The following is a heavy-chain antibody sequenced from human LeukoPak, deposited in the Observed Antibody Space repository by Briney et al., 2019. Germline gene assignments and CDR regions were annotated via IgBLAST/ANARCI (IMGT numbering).Heavy chain of an antibody. Sequence: GGSLRLSCAASGFTFSSYGMHWVRRAPGKGLEWVAVISYDGSNKYYADSVKGRFTISRDNAKNSLYLQMNSLRAEDMALYYCAKDVATRRLYYFDYWGQGTLVTVSS. CDR2: ISYDGSNK. D-gene: IGHD6-6*01. V-gene: IGHV3-30*18. J-gene: IGHJ4*02. CDR1: GFTFSSYG. CDR3: AKDVATRRLYYFDY.